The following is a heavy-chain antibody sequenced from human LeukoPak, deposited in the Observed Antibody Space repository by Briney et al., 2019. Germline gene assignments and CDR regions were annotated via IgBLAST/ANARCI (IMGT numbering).Heavy chain of an antibody. CDR3: AKGYGSGSYSTDY. J-gene: IGHJ4*02. Sequence: PERSLRLSCAASGFTFSNYGMHWVRQAPGKGLDWVAFISYDGSNTYYVDSVKGRFTISRDSSKNTLYLQMNSLRTEDTAVYYCAKGYGSGSYSTDYWGQGTLVTVSS. V-gene: IGHV3-30*18. D-gene: IGHD3-10*01. CDR1: GFTFSNYG. CDR2: ISYDGSNT.